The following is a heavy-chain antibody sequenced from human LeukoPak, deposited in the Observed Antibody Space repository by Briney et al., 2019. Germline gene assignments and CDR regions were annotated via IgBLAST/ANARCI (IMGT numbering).Heavy chain of an antibody. Sequence: SETLSLTCTVSGGSISSYYWSWIRQPPGKGLEWIGYIYYSGSANYNPSLKGRVTISVDTSKNQFSLKLSSVTAADTAVYYCARGHSYGYTDYFDYWGQGTLVTVSS. CDR3: ARGHSYGYTDYFDY. CDR2: IYYSGSA. CDR1: GGSISSYY. D-gene: IGHD5-18*01. V-gene: IGHV4-59*01. J-gene: IGHJ4*02.